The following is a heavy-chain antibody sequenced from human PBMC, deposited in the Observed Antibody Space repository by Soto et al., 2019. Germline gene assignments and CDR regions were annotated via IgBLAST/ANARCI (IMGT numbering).Heavy chain of an antibody. Sequence: GGSLRLSCAASGFTFSSYAMSWVRQAPGKGLEWVSAISGSGGSTYYADSVKGRFTISRDNSKNTLYLQMNSLRAEDTAVYYCAKDLRPDYYDSSGPCDYWGQGTLVTVSS. CDR3: AKDLRPDYYDSSGPCDY. CDR2: ISGSGGST. V-gene: IGHV3-23*01. J-gene: IGHJ4*02. D-gene: IGHD3-22*01. CDR1: GFTFSSYA.